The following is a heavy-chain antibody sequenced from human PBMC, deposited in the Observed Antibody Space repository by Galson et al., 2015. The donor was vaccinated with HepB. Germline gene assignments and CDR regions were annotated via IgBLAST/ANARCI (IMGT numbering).Heavy chain of an antibody. V-gene: IGHV1-18*04. CDR2: ISAYNGNT. Sequence: SVKVSCKASGYTFTSYGISWVRQAPGQGLEWMGWISAYNGNTNYAQNLQGRVTMSTDTSTSTAYMELRSLRSDDTAVYYCARDRSYCSGGSCYYERGYWGQGTLVTVSS. CDR3: ARDRSYCSGGSCYYERGY. D-gene: IGHD2-15*01. J-gene: IGHJ4*02. CDR1: GYTFTSYG.